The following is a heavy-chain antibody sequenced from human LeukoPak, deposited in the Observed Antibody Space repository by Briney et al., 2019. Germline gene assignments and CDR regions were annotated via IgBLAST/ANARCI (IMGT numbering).Heavy chain of an antibody. D-gene: IGHD6-19*01. J-gene: IGHJ4*02. Sequence: SETLSLTCAVSGASISSTNWWSWVRQPPGKGLEWIGEIYHGGSTNYNPSLKSRVTMSVDTSKNQFSLNLSSVTAADTAVYYCARAETYSSDWYDPFFDYWGQGTLVTVSS. CDR2: IYHGGST. CDR3: ARAETYSSDWYDPFFDY. CDR1: GASISSTNW. V-gene: IGHV4-4*02.